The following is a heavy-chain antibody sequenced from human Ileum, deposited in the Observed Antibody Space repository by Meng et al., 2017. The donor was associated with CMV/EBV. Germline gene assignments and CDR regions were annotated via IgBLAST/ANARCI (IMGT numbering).Heavy chain of an antibody. J-gene: IGHJ4*02. V-gene: IGHV1-2*02. Sequence: ASVKVSCKTSGYSFTTYWIHWVRQVPGQGLEWVGWINTESGATNSVQKFQGRVTMTRDTSITTVYMELSSLRSDDTAVYYCARGDGEPTDYWGQGTLVTVSS. CDR1: GYSFTTYW. D-gene: IGHD3-10*01. CDR3: ARGDGEPTDY. CDR2: INTESGAT.